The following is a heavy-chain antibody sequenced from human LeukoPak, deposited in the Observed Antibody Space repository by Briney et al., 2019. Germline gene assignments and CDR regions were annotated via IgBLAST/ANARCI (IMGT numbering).Heavy chain of an antibody. CDR3: ARSGSYGEYFQH. D-gene: IGHD1-26*01. CDR2: INPTSGET. V-gene: IGHV1-2*02. CDR1: GYSFNGYY. Sequence: ASVKVSCKASGYSFNGYYMHWVREAPGQGLEWMGWINPTSGETDYAERFQGRVTMTRDTSISTAYLELSRLTSDDTALYYCARSGSYGEYFQHWGQGTLVTVSS. J-gene: IGHJ1*01.